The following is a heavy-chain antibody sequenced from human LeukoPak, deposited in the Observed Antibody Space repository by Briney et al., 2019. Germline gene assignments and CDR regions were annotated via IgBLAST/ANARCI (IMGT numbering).Heavy chain of an antibody. V-gene: IGHV3-23*01. J-gene: IGHJ5*02. D-gene: IGHD3-3*01. CDR3: AKPSYYDFWSASLGWFDP. CDR1: GFTFSSYA. CDR2: ISGSGGST. Sequence: PGGSLRLSCAASGFTFSSYAMSWVRQAPGKGLEWVSAISGSGGSTYYADSVKGWFTISRDNSKNTLYLQMNSLRAEDTAVYYCAKPSYYDFWSASLGWFDPWGQGTLVTVSS.